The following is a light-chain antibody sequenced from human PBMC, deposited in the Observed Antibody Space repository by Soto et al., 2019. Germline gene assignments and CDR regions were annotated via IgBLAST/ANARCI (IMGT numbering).Light chain of an antibody. CDR2: SNN. CDR1: SSNIGSNT. Sequence: QSVLTQPPSASGTPGQRVTISCSGSSSNIGSNTVNWYQQLAGTAPKLLIYSNNQRPSGVPDRFSGSKSGTSASLAISGLQSEDEADYYCAAWDDSLNGVFGGGTKLTVL. CDR3: AAWDDSLNGV. V-gene: IGLV1-44*01. J-gene: IGLJ3*02.